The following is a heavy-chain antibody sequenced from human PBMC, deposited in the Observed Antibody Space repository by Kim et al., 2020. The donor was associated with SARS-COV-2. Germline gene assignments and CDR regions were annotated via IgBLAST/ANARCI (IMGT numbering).Heavy chain of an antibody. D-gene: IGHD3-10*01. Sequence: GGSLRLSCAASGFTFSSYWMSWVRQAPGKGLEWVANIKQDVSEKYYVDSVKGRFTISRDNAKNSLYLQMNSLRAEDTAVYYCARGGRITMVRGVITHYIYYNGMDDWGQGTTVTVSS. V-gene: IGHV3-7*01. CDR3: ARGGRITMVRGVITHYIYYNGMDD. CDR1: GFTFSSYW. CDR2: IKQDVSEK. J-gene: IGHJ6*02.